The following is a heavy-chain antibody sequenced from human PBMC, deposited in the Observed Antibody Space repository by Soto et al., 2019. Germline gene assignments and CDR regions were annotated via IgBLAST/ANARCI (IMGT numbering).Heavy chain of an antibody. CDR3: AKAYFVWSSEQPYYFDY. CDR2: ISGSGGRS. CDR1: GFTFSNYA. Sequence: EVQLLDSGGGLVQPGGSLRLSCAASGFTFSNYAMTWVRQGPGKGLEWVSGISGSGGRSYYADSVKGRFTISRDNSKSTLYLQMNSLRAEDTAGYYCAKAYFVWSSEQPYYFDYWGQGTLVTVSS. J-gene: IGHJ4*02. D-gene: IGHD3-16*01. V-gene: IGHV3-23*01.